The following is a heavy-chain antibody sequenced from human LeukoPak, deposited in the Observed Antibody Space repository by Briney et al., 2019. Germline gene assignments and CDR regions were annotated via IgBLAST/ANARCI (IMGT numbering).Heavy chain of an antibody. CDR1: GFTFSSFS. CDR2: ISGSSSTI. Sequence: AGSLTLSCAASGFTFSSFSMNWLRQAPAKGLEWVSYISGSSSTIYYADSVKGRFTISRDNDKNSLYLQMNSLRDEGTAVYFCARSLLLGTSVDYWGQGTLVTVYS. CDR3: ARSLLLGTSVDY. V-gene: IGHV3-48*02. D-gene: IGHD3-22*01. J-gene: IGHJ4*02.